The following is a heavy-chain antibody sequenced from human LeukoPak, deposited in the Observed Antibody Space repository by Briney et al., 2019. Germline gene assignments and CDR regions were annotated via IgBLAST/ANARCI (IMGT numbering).Heavy chain of an antibody. J-gene: IGHJ4*02. Sequence: GGSLRLSCAASGFTFSSYAMSWVRQAPGKGLEWVSAISGSGGSTYYADSVKGRFTISRDNSKNTLYLQMNSLRAEDTAVYYCAKPPRYSGSYRYFDYWGQGTLVTVSS. CDR2: ISGSGGST. CDR3: AKPPRYSGSYRYFDY. CDR1: GFTFSSYA. D-gene: IGHD1-26*01. V-gene: IGHV3-23*01.